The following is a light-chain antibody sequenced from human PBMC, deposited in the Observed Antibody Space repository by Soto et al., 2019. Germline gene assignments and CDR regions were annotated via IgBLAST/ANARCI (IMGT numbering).Light chain of an antibody. CDR1: GSNIGSNY. V-gene: IGLV1-51*01. CDR3: GTWDSSLNVWM. Sequence: QSVLTQPPSVSAAPGQRVTISCSGCGSNIGSNYLSWYQQLPGTAPKLLLYDNDKRPSGIPARFSASKSGTSATLDITGLQTGDEAYYYCGTWDSSLNVWMFGGGTKVTVL. CDR2: DND. J-gene: IGLJ3*02.